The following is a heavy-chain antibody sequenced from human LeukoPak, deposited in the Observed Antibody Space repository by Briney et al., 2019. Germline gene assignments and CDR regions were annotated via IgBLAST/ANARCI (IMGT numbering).Heavy chain of an antibody. J-gene: IGHJ4*02. CDR3: ARVGIQLWRRNYFDY. Sequence: SETLSLTCAVYGGSFSGYYWSWIRQPPGKGLEWIGEINHSGSTNHNPSLKSRVTISVDTSKNQFSLKLSSVTAADTAVYYCARVGIQLWRRNYFDYWGQGTLVTVSS. D-gene: IGHD5-18*01. CDR1: GGSFSGYY. CDR2: INHSGST. V-gene: IGHV4-34*01.